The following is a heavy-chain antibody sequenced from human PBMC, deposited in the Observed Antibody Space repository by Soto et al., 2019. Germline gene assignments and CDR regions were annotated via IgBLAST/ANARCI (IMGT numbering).Heavy chain of an antibody. J-gene: IGHJ6*02. CDR1: GFTFSSYG. D-gene: IGHD1-26*01. CDR2: ISYDGSNK. V-gene: IGHV3-30*18. CDR3: AKDQGGATTYYYYGMDV. Sequence: QVQLVESGGGVVQPGRSLRLSCAASGFTFSSYGMHWVRQAPGKGLEWVAVISYDGSNKYYADSVKGRFTISRDNSKNPLYLQMNSLRAEDTAVYYCAKDQGGATTYYYYGMDVWGQGTTVTVSS.